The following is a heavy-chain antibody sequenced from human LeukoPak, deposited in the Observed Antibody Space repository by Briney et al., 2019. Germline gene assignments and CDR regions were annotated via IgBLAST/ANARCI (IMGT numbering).Heavy chain of an antibody. Sequence: ASVKVSCKASGYTFTSYGISWVRQAPGQALEWMGWISGYNGNTNYAQKLQGRVTMTTETSTSTAYMELRSLRSDDTAVYYCARDFHSSGYYHYFHYWGQGTLVTVSS. D-gene: IGHD3-22*01. CDR2: ISGYNGNT. CDR3: ARDFHSSGYYHYFHY. J-gene: IGHJ4*02. V-gene: IGHV1-18*01. CDR1: GYTFTSYG.